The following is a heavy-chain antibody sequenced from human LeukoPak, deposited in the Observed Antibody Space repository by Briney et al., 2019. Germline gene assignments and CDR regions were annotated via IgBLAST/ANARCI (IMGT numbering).Heavy chain of an antibody. CDR2: IYYSGST. CDR3: ARSTYGAGAYGYFDL. Sequence: SETLSLTCTVSGGSISSYYWSWIRQPPGKGLEWIGYIYYSGSTNYNPSLKSRVTISVDTSKNQFSLKLSSVTAADTAVYYCARSTYGAGAYGYFDLWGRGTLVTVSS. V-gene: IGHV4-59*01. CDR1: GGSISSYY. D-gene: IGHD2-8*01. J-gene: IGHJ2*01.